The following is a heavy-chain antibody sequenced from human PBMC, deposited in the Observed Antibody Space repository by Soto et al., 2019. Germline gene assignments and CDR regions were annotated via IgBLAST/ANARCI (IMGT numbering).Heavy chain of an antibody. CDR3: AGTTSLQWYYMDF. Sequence: SQTLSLTCAISGDSVSSNSAAWNWIRQSPSGGLEWLGRTYYRSRWYNDYAVSVRSRITINPDTSENQFSLHLNSVTPEDTAVDYCAGTTSLQWYYMDFWGKGTTVTVSS. J-gene: IGHJ6*03. CDR1: GDSVSSNSAA. D-gene: IGHD1-7*01. CDR2: TYYRSRWYN. V-gene: IGHV6-1*01.